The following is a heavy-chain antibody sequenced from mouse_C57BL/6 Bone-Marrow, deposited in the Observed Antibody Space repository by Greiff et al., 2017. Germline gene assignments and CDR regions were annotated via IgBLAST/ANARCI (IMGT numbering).Heavy chain of an antibody. CDR1: GYTFTSYG. D-gene: IGHD1-1*01. V-gene: IGHV1-81*01. Sequence: VQLQQSGAELARPGASVKLSCKASGYTFTSYGISWVKQRTGQGLEWIGEIYPRSGNTYYNEKFKGKATLPADKSSSTAYMELRSLTSEGSAVYFCARWNYYGSSYGYRGQGTTLTVSS. J-gene: IGHJ2*01. CDR2: IYPRSGNT. CDR3: ARWNYYGSSYGY.